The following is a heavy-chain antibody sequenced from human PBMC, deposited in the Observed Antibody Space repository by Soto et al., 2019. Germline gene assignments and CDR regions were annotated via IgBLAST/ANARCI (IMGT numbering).Heavy chain of an antibody. V-gene: IGHV4-31*03. Sequence: SETLSLTCTVSGGSISSGGYYWSWIRQHPGKGLEWIGYIYYSGSTYYNPSLKSRVTISVDTSKNQFSLKLSSVTAADTAVYYCARVSRRLYYFDYWGQGTLVTVSS. CDR2: IYYSGST. CDR1: GGSISSGGYY. CDR3: ARVSRRLYYFDY. J-gene: IGHJ4*02. D-gene: IGHD6-19*01.